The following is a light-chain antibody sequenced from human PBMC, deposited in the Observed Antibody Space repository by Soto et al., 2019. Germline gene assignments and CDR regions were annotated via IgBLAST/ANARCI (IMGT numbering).Light chain of an antibody. J-gene: IGKJ5*01. CDR2: GAS. CDR1: QIIANN. Sequence: EIVLTQSPATLSLSPWERATLSCRAGQIIANNLAWYQQKPGQAPRLLIYGASTRATGVPARFSGSGSGTEFTLTISSLQSEDFAVYYCQQYNDWWTFGQGTRLENK. CDR3: QQYNDWWT. V-gene: IGKV3-15*01.